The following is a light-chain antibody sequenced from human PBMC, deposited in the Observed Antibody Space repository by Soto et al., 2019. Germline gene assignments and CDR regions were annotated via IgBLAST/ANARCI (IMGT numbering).Light chain of an antibody. CDR1: QTISNY. Sequence: DIQMTQSPSSLSAFVGDRVTITCRASQTISNYVNWYQQKPGKAPNLLIYSGYILQSGVPSRFSGSGSGTDFTLSIDRLQPEDFATYYCQQSYSTPLTFGGGTKVETK. V-gene: IGKV1-39*01. CDR2: SGY. J-gene: IGKJ4*01. CDR3: QQSYSTPLT.